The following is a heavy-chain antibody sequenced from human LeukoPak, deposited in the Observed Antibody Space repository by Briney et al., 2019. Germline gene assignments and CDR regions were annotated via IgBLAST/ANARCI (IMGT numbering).Heavy chain of an antibody. CDR3: ARPNWNDVFDY. J-gene: IGHJ4*02. V-gene: IGHV4-34*01. Sequence: SETLSLTCAVYGGSFSGYYWSWIRQPPGKGLDWIGEINHSGSTNYNPSLKSRVTISVDTSKNQFSLKLSSVTAADTAVYYCARPNWNDVFDYWGQGTLVTVSS. D-gene: IGHD1-1*01. CDR2: INHSGST. CDR1: GGSFSGYY.